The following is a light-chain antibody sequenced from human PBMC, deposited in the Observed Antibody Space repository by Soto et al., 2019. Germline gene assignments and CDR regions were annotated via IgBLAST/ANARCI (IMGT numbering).Light chain of an antibody. J-gene: IGLJ2*01. Sequence: QSVLTQPPAASGTPGQEVTISCSGSSSNVGSNYVYWYQQLPGTAPKLLIYKNDQRPSGVPYRFSASKSGTSASLAISGLRSEDEADYFCAAWDVSLGPVAFGGGTKLTLL. V-gene: IGLV1-47*01. CDR2: KND. CDR3: AAWDVSLGPVA. CDR1: SSNVGSNY.